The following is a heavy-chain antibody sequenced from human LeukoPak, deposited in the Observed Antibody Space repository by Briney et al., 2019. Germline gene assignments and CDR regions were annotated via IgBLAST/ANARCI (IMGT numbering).Heavy chain of an antibody. Sequence: GESLQISCTASGYSFASSWIAWVRPMRGKGVEWMGIIFPDDSNTDYAPSVQGQFTISTDKSDSTAYLQWSSLKASDTAIYYCARETRITAREERKIDYWGQGTLVIVSS. CDR1: GYSFASSW. V-gene: IGHV5-51*01. CDR3: ARETRITAREERKIDY. J-gene: IGHJ4*02. D-gene: IGHD1-20*01. CDR2: IFPDDSNT.